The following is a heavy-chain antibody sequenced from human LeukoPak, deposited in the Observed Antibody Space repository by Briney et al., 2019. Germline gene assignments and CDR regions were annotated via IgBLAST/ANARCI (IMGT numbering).Heavy chain of an antibody. CDR2: ISYDGSNK. D-gene: IGHD3-10*01. CDR3: ASEMDDYYYGSGSYH. CDR1: GFTFSSYA. J-gene: IGHJ4*02. Sequence: GGSLRLSCAASGFTFSSYAMHWVRQAPGKGLEWVALISYDGSNKFYADSVKGRFTISRDKSKNSLYLQMNSLRAEDTAVYYCASEMDDYYYGSGSYHWGQGTLVTVSS. V-gene: IGHV3-30-3*01.